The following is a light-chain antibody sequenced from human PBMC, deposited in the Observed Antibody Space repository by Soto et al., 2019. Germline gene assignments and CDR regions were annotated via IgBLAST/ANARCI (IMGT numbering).Light chain of an antibody. CDR1: QSVSSSY. J-gene: IGKJ4*01. CDR2: GAS. V-gene: IGKV3-20*01. CDR3: QQYGSSLLT. Sequence: EIVLTQSPVTLSLSPGERATLSCRASQSVSSSYLAWYQQKPGQAPRLLIYGASSRATGIPDRFSGSGSGTDFTLTISRLEPEDFAMYYCQQYGSSLLTFGGGTKVDIK.